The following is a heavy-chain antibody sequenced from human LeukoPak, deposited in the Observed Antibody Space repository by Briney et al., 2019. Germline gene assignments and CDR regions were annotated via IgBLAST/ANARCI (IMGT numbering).Heavy chain of an antibody. J-gene: IGHJ4*02. V-gene: IGHV3-7*01. CDR1: GFTFSFYW. D-gene: IGHD1-26*01. Sequence: TGGSLRLSCAVSGFTFSFYWLTWVRQAPGKGLEWVAHINQDGSEKYYVDSVTGRFTISRDNAKNSLYLQMNSLRAEDTAVYYCARGRLWRDEWVDYWGQGTLVTVSS. CDR2: INQDGSEK. CDR3: ARGRLWRDEWVDY.